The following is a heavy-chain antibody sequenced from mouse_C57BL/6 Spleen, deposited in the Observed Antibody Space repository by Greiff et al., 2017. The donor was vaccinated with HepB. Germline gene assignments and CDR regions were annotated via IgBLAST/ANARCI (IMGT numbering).Heavy chain of an antibody. CDR3: ARQDGSSLDY. CDR1: GFTFSDYY. V-gene: IGHV5-12*01. Sequence: EVQLVESGGGLVQPGGSLKLSCAASGFTFSDYYMYWVRQTPEKRLEWVAYISNGGGSTYYPDTVKGRFTISRDNAKNTLYLQMSRLKSEDTAMYYCARQDGSSLDYWGQGTTLTVSS. J-gene: IGHJ2*01. CDR2: ISNGGGST. D-gene: IGHD1-1*01.